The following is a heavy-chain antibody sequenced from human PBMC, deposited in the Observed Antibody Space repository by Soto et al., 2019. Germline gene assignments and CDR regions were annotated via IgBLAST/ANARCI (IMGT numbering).Heavy chain of an antibody. CDR3: EAEMTFGKLSVV. CDR2: IFPKFGTT. CDR1: GDTDTNYV. D-gene: IGHD3-16*02. V-gene: IGHV1-69*13. J-gene: IGHJ6*02. Sequence: SVKVSCKASGDTDTNYVISWVRQAPGQGLEWMGGIFPKFGTTYSAQKLQDRLSITADESTSTVYMQLSSLRLDDTAVYYCEAEMTFGKLSVVWGQGTTVTVSS.